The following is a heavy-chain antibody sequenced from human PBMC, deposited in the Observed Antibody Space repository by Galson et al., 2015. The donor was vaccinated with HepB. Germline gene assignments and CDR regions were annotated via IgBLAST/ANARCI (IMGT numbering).Heavy chain of an antibody. CDR3: TTEADNWNYGGVYAY. D-gene: IGHD1-7*01. Sequence: SLRLSCAASGFTFSNAWMSWVRQAPGKGLEWVGRIKSKTDGGTTDYAAPVKGRFTISRDDSKNTLYLQMNSLKTEDTAVYYCTTEADNWNYGGVYAYWGQGTLVTVSS. J-gene: IGHJ4*02. CDR2: IKSKTDGGTT. CDR1: GFTFSNAW. V-gene: IGHV3-15*01.